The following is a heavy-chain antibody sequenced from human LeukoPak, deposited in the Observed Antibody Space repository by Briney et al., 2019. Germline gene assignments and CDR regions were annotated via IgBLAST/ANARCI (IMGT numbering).Heavy chain of an antibody. CDR3: ARELMGLTMIVVVNPIDY. CDR2: ISSTSSYI. CDR1: GFTFSSYS. V-gene: IGHV3-21*01. D-gene: IGHD3-22*01. Sequence: GGSLRLSCAASGFTFSSYSMNWVRQAPGKGLEWVSSISSTSSYIYYADSVKGRFTISRDNAKNPLFLQMNSLRAEDTAVYYCARELMGLTMIVVVNPIDYWGQGTLVTVSS. J-gene: IGHJ4*02.